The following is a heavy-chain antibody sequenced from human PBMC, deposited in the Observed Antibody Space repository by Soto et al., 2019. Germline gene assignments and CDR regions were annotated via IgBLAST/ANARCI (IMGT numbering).Heavy chain of an antibody. D-gene: IGHD3-22*01. CDR2: ISAYNGNT. CDR3: ARDWGMYYYDSSGYPDPFDY. V-gene: IGHV1-18*01. J-gene: IGHJ4*02. CDR1: GYTFTSYG. Sequence: ASVKVSCKASGYTFTSYGTSWVRQAPGQGLEWMRWISAYNGNTNYAQKLQGRVTMTTDTSTSTAYMELRSLRSDDTAVYYCARDWGMYYYDSSGYPDPFDYWGQGTLVTVSS.